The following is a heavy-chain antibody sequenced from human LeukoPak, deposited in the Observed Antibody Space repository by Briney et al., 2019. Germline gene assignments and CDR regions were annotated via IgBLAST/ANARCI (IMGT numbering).Heavy chain of an antibody. CDR2: ISSSSSYI. V-gene: IGHV3-21*01. CDR1: GFTFRSYS. J-gene: IGHJ5*02. CDR3: ARDGPCSSTSCYGEGFDP. Sequence: PWRSLRLSCAASGFTFRSYSMNWVHQAPGKGLEWVSSISSSSSYIYYADSVKGRFTISRDNAKNSLYLQMNSLRAEDTAVYYCARDGPCSSTSCYGEGFDPWGQGTLVTVSS. D-gene: IGHD2-2*01.